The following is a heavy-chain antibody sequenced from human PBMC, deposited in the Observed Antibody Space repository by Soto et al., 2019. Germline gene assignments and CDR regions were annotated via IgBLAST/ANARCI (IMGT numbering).Heavy chain of an antibody. Sequence: EVQLVESGGGLVQPGGSLRLSCAASGFTFSSYWMHWVRQAPGKGLVWVSRINSDGSSTSYADSVKGRFTISRDNAKNTLVLQMNRLRAEDKGVYYCVRTSLVVAAATREDYWGQGTLVTVSS. V-gene: IGHV3-74*01. D-gene: IGHD2-15*01. CDR1: GFTFSSYW. CDR2: INSDGSST. CDR3: VRTSLVVAAATREDY. J-gene: IGHJ4*02.